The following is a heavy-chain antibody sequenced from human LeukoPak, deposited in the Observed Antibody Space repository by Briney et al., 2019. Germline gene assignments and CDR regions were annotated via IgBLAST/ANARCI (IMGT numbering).Heavy chain of an antibody. D-gene: IGHD3-3*01. CDR2: IYDNGNT. J-gene: IGHJ4*02. CDR3: ARAGQGDFWSGLRYFDY. Sequence: SETLSLTCTVSGGSISSSFWSWIRQPPGKGLEWIGYIYDNGNTNYNPSLNSRLTLSLDRSKNLLSLRLRSVTAADTAVYYCARAGQGDFWSGLRYFDYWGQGTLVTVSS. CDR1: GGSISSSF. V-gene: IGHV4-59*01.